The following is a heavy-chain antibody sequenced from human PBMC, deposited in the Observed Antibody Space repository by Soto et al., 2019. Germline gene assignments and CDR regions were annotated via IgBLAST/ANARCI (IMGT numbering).Heavy chain of an antibody. CDR3: ARDRYSYGYYYYGMDV. CDR2: INPNSGGT. D-gene: IGHD5-18*01. J-gene: IGHJ6*02. Sequence: GASVKVSCKASGYTFTGYYMHWVRQAPGQGLEWMGWINPNSGGTNYAQKLQGRVTMTTDTSTSTAYMELRSLRSDDTAVYYCARDRYSYGYYYYGMDVWGQGTTVTVSS. CDR1: GYTFTGYY. V-gene: IGHV1-2*02.